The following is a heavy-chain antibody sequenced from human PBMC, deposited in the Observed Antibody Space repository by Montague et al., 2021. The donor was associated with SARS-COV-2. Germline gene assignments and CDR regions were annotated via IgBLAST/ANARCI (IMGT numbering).Heavy chain of an antibody. D-gene: IGHD3-10*01. CDR2: TYYRSKWYN. CDR1: GDSVSSNSAA. Sequence: CAISGDSVSSNSAAWDWIRRSPSRGREWLGRTYYRSKWYNDYAVXVKSRITINPDTSKNQFSLQLNSVTPEDTAVYYCARGIWFGELLTGYYYGMDVWGQGTTVTVSS. CDR3: ARGIWFGELLTGYYYGMDV. V-gene: IGHV6-1*01. J-gene: IGHJ6*02.